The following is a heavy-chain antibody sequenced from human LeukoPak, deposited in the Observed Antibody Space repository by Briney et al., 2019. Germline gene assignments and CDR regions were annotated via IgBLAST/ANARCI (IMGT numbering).Heavy chain of an antibody. CDR3: ARGSAHLDYGDNGDYLDY. CDR2: ISDSGGST. CDR1: GFTFSRFG. J-gene: IGHJ4*02. V-gene: IGHV3-23*01. Sequence: PGGSLRLSCAASGFTFSRFGMSWVRQAPGKGLEWVSSISDSGGSTYYADSVKGRFTISRDNSKNTLYLQMNSLRAEDTAVYYWARGSAHLDYGDNGDYLDYWGQGTLVTVSS. D-gene: IGHD4-17*01.